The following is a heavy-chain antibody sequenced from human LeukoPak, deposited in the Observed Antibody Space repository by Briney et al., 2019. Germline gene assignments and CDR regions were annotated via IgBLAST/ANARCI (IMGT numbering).Heavy chain of an antibody. CDR3: ARAVSVGVPAAILDY. Sequence: SETLSLTCAVYGGSFSGYCWSWIRQPPGKGLEWIGEINHSGSTNYNPSLTSRVTISVDTSKNQFSLKLSSVTAADTAVYYCARAVSVGVPAAILDYWGQGTLVTVSS. J-gene: IGHJ4*02. CDR2: INHSGST. D-gene: IGHD2-2*02. V-gene: IGHV4-34*01. CDR1: GGSFSGYC.